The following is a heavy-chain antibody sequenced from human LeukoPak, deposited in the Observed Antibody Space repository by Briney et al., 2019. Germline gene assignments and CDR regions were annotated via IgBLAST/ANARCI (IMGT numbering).Heavy chain of an antibody. CDR2: ISYDGSNK. V-gene: IGHV3-30*03. D-gene: IGHD3-16*01. J-gene: IGHJ4*02. Sequence: GGSLRLSCAASGLTFSSYGMHWVRQAPGKGLEWVAVISYDGSNKYYADSVKGRFTISKDNSKNTLYLQMNSLSGDDTSMYFCARAYGGLIDYWGQGTLVTVSS. CDR1: GLTFSSYG. CDR3: ARAYGGLIDY.